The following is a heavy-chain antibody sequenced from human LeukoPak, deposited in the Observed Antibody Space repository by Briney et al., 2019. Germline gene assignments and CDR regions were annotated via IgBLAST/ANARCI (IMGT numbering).Heavy chain of an antibody. J-gene: IGHJ4*02. V-gene: IGHV1-3*01. CDR1: GYTFTSYA. CDR3: ARGYYDILTGYSTVGPDY. CDR2: INAGNGNT. D-gene: IGHD3-9*01. Sequence: ASVKVSCKASGYTFTSYAMHWVRQAPGQRLEWMGWINAGNGNTKYSQKFQGRVTITRDTSASTAYMELSSLRSEDTAVYYCARGYYDILTGYSTVGPDYWGQGTLATVSS.